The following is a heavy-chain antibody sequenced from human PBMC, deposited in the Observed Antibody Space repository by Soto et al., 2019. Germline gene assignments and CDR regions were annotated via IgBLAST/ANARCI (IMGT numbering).Heavy chain of an antibody. Sequence: QVQLVQSGAEVKKPGSSVKVSCKASGGTFSSYAISWVRQAPGQGLEWMGGIIPIFGTANYAQKFQGRVTITADESTSXXYMELSSLRSEDTAVYYCASATAVGSSSYYYGMDVWGQGTTVTVSS. J-gene: IGHJ6*02. CDR1: GGTFSSYA. CDR3: ASATAVGSSSYYYGMDV. V-gene: IGHV1-69*12. D-gene: IGHD3-10*01. CDR2: IIPIFGTA.